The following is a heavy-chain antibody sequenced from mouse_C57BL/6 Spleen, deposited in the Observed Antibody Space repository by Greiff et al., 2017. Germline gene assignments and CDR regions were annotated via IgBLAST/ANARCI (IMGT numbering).Heavy chain of an antibody. D-gene: IGHD2-4*01. V-gene: IGHV10-1*01. CDR2: IRSKSNNYAK. CDR3: VRTDYYDYDRVESYAMDY. CDR1: GFSFNTYA. Sequence: EVKLVESGGGLVQPKGSLKLSCAASGFSFNTYAMNWVRQAPGQGLEWVARIRSKSNNYAKYYADSVKDRFTNSRDDSESMLYLQMNNLKTEDTAMYYCVRTDYYDYDRVESYAMDYWGQGTSVTVSS. J-gene: IGHJ4*01.